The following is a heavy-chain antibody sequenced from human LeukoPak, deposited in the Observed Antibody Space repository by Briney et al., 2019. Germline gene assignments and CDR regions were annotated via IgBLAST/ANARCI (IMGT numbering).Heavy chain of an antibody. V-gene: IGHV3-23*01. J-gene: IGHJ4*02. CDR2: ISSSGGST. D-gene: IGHD1-1*01. CDR1: GFTFSNYA. Sequence: PGGSLRLSCAASGFTFSNYAMSWVRQAPGKGLEWVSSISSSGGSTYYADSVKGQFTISRDSSKNTLYLQMNSLRSEDTALYYCAKVWRGNYYDYWGQGTLVTVSS. CDR3: AKVWRGNYYDY.